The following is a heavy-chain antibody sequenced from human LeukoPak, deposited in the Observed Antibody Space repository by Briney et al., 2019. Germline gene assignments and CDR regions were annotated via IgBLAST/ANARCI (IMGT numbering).Heavy chain of an antibody. CDR3: AKDDRWLQFCC. J-gene: IGHJ4*02. CDR2: ISGSGGST. Sequence: GGSLRLSCAASGFTFSSYGMSWVRQAPGKGLEWVSAISGSGGSTYYADSVKGRFTISRDNSKNTLYLQMNSLRAEDTAVYYCAKDDRWLQFCCWGQGTLVTVSA. V-gene: IGHV3-23*01. CDR1: GFTFSSYG. D-gene: IGHD5-24*01.